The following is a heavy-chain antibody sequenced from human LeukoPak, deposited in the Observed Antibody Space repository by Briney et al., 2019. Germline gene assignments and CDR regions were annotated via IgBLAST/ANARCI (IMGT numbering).Heavy chain of an antibody. V-gene: IGHV3-74*01. Sequence: PGGSLRLSCAASGFTLSSYWMHWVRQAPGKGLVWVSRITDDGKNSGYAGFVKGRFTITRDSAKNTMYLQMNSLRSEDTAVYYCAYGSGSYYNGTWGQGTLVTVSS. D-gene: IGHD3-10*01. J-gene: IGHJ4*02. CDR2: ITDDGKNS. CDR3: AYGSGSYYNGT. CDR1: GFTLSSYW.